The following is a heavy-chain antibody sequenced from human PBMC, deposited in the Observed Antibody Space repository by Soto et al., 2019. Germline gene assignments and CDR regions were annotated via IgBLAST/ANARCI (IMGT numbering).Heavy chain of an antibody. CDR3: ARQIAADGASDY. V-gene: IGHV5-51*01. Sequence: GESLQISCKGSGYSFTSYWIGCVRQMPGKGLEWMGIIYPGDSDTRYSPYFQGQVTISADKSISTAYLQWSSLKASDTAMYYCARQIAADGASDYWGKGTLFTVS. J-gene: IGHJ4*02. CDR2: IYPGDSDT. D-gene: IGHD6-13*01. CDR1: GYSFTSYW.